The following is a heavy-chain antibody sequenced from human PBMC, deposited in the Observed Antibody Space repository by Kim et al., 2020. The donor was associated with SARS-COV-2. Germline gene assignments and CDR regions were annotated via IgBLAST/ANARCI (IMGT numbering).Heavy chain of an antibody. J-gene: IGHJ4*01. CDR1: GFTFSSYA. Sequence: GGSLRLSCAASGFTFSSYAMSWVRQAPGKGLEWVSAISGSGGSTNYADSVKGRFTISRDNSKNTLYLQMNSLRAEDTAVYYCANFGGSSPGSPGGYFYYWGQGTLVTVSS. CDR3: ANFGGSSPGSPGGYFYY. CDR2: ISGSGGST. V-gene: IGHV3-23*01. D-gene: IGHD6-13*01.